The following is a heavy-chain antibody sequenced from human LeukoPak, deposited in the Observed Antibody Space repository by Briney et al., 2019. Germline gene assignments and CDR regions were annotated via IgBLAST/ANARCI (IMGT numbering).Heavy chain of an antibody. CDR2: INAGNGDDT. V-gene: IGHV1-3*01. Sequence: ASVKVSCKASGYAFPHYGVQWVRQAPGQTLEWMGWINAGNGDDTKYSQRFQARLTMTTDTSATTVYMELNSLRSEDTAVYYCARSGSNWSCDSWGQGTLVTVSS. CDR3: ARSGSNWSCDS. D-gene: IGHD6-13*01. J-gene: IGHJ4*02. CDR1: GYAFPHYG.